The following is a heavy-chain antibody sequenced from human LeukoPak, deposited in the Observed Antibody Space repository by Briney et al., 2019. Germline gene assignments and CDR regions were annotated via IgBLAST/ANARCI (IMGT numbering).Heavy chain of an antibody. V-gene: IGHV4-34*01. D-gene: IGHD2-2*01. CDR2: INHSGST. J-gene: IGHJ4*02. CDR3: ARAGGGDIVVVPAAISYFDY. CDR1: GGSFSGYY. Sequence: KPSETLSLTCAVYGGSFSGYYWSWIRQPPGKGLDWLGEINHSGSTNYNPSLKSRVTIPVDTSKTQFSLKLSSVTAADTAVYYCARAGGGDIVVVPAAISYFDYWGQGTLVTVSS.